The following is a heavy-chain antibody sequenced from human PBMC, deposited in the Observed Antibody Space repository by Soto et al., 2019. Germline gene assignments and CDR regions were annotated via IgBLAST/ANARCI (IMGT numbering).Heavy chain of an antibody. J-gene: IGHJ4*02. D-gene: IGHD6-13*01. Sequence: GESLKISCKGSGYSFTDYWIGWVRQMPGKGLERMGIIYPGDSDTRYSPSFQGQVTISADKSISTAYLQWSSLKGSDTAMYYCPPASSRWPLPRTFTLDYWGKGTVVTASS. CDR3: PPASSRWPLPRTFTLDY. CDR2: IYPGDSDT. CDR1: GYSFTDYW. V-gene: IGHV5-51*01.